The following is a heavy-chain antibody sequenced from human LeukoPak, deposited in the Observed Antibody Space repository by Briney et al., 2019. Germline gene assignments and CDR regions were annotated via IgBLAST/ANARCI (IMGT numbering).Heavy chain of an antibody. CDR3: ARDPGIQLWSYYFDY. V-gene: IGHV3-21*01. Sequence: KPGGSLRLSCAASGFTFSTYSMNWVRQAPGKGLEWVSSINRSGSHIFYADSVKGRFTISRDNTKNSLYLQMNSLRAEDTAVYYCARDPGIQLWSYYFDYWGPGTLVTVSS. CDR1: GFTFSTYS. CDR2: INRSGSHI. J-gene: IGHJ4*02. D-gene: IGHD5-18*01.